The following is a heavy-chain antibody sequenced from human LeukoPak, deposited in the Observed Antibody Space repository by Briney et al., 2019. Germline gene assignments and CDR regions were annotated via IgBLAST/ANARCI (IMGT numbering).Heavy chain of an antibody. CDR2: ISYDGSNK. J-gene: IGHJ5*02. CDR3: ARGGEYPEDWFDP. D-gene: IGHD3-16*01. V-gene: IGHV3-30-3*01. CDR1: GFTFSSYA. Sequence: GRSLRLSCAASGFTFSSYAMHWVRQAPGKGLEWVAVISYDGSNKYYADSVKGRFTISRDNSKNTLYLQMNSLRAEDTAVYYCARGGEYPEDWFDPWGQGTLVTVSS.